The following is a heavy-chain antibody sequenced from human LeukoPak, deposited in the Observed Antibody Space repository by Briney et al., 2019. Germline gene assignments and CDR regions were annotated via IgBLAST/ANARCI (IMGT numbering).Heavy chain of an antibody. D-gene: IGHD1-26*01. CDR1: GGSISSGGYY. V-gene: IGHV4-31*03. CDR3: ARTAGWSFGFDY. Sequence: PSQTLSLTCTVSGGSISSGGYYWTWIRQYPGKGLEWIGYIYNSGTTYYNPSLRSRVTISGDTSKNRFSLKLSSVTAADTAVYYCARTAGWSFGFDYWGQGTLVTVSS. J-gene: IGHJ4*02. CDR2: IYNSGTT.